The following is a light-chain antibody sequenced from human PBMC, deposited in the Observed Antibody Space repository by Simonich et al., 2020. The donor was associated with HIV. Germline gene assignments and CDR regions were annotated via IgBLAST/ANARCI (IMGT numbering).Light chain of an antibody. CDR2: KAS. Sequence: DIQMTQSSSTLSASVGDRVTIPCRACLSIISLLAWYQQKPGKAPKLLIYKASSLGSGVPSRFSGSGSVTDYTLTISSLQPEDFATYYCQQFYTSVVTFGGGTKVEI. V-gene: IGKV1-5*03. CDR3: QQFYTSVVT. J-gene: IGKJ4*01. CDR1: LSIISL.